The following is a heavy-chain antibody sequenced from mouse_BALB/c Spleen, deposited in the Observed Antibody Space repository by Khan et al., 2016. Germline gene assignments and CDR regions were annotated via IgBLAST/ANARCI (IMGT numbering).Heavy chain of an antibody. J-gene: IGHJ4*01. CDR3: EQTLNGYWAMDY. V-gene: IGHV1S136*01. Sequence: VQLQQPGPELVKPGASVTMSCKASGYTFTSYVMHWVKQKPGQGLEWIGYINPYNDGTTYNEKFKGRATLTLDKSSSTAYMELSSLTSEDSAVSYCEQTLNGYWAMDYWGQGTSVTVSS. CDR1: GYTFTSYV. CDR2: INPYNDGT.